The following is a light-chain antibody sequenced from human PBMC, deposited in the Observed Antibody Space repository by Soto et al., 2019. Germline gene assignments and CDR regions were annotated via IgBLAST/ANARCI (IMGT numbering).Light chain of an antibody. CDR3: QQSYSTPRT. V-gene: IGKV1-39*01. J-gene: IGKJ2*02. CDR2: AAS. CDR1: QSISTY. Sequence: DIQLTQSPSSLSASVGDRVTITCRASQSISTYLNWYQQKVGKAPKLLIYAASSLQRGVPSRFSGSGSGTDFTLTNSSLQPEDLATDYCQQSYSTPRTFGQGTKLEIK.